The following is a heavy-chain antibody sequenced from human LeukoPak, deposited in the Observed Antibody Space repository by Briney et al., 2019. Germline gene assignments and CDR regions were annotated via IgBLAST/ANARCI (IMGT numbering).Heavy chain of an antibody. Sequence: SVKVSCKASGGTFSSYAISWVRQAPGQGLEWMGGIIPIFGTANYAQKFQGGVTITADKSTSTAYMELSSLRSEDTAVYYCAREIRVAGYYYMDVWGKGTTVTVSS. J-gene: IGHJ6*03. CDR2: IIPIFGTA. D-gene: IGHD3-10*01. V-gene: IGHV1-69*06. CDR1: GGTFSSYA. CDR3: AREIRVAGYYYMDV.